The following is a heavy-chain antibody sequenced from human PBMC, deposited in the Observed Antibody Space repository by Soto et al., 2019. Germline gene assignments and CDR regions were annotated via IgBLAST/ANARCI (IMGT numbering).Heavy chain of an antibody. V-gene: IGHV1-2*04. CDR3: ARLNYFALRNDYYHGMDV. J-gene: IGHJ6*02. D-gene: IGHD3-10*01. Sequence: QVQLVQSGAEVKEPGASVKVSCKASGYSFTGYYIHWMRQAPGQGLEWMGWMHPDSGDTRYAQKFQGWDTRTRDTSVTTAYLELSSLKSDDTAVYYCARLNYFALRNDYYHGMDVWGLGTTVIVSS. CDR2: MHPDSGDT. CDR1: GYSFTGYY.